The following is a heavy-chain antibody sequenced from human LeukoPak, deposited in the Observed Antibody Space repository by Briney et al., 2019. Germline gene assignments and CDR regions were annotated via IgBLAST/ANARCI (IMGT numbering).Heavy chain of an antibody. Sequence: SETLSLTCTVSGGSISSYYWSWIRQPAGKGLEWIGRIYTSGSTNYNPSLKSRVTMSVDTSKNQFSLKLSSVTAADTAVYYCARGVSGSWTGGSYYMDVWGKGTTVTVSS. D-gene: IGHD6-13*01. CDR2: IYTSGST. CDR3: ARGVSGSWTGGSYYMDV. CDR1: GGSISSYY. V-gene: IGHV4-4*07. J-gene: IGHJ6*03.